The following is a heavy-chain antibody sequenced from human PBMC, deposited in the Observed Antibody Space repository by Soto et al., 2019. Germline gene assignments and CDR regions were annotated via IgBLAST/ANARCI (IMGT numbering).Heavy chain of an antibody. D-gene: IGHD3-16*01. J-gene: IGHJ4*02. CDR2: ITPGGGTT. CDR3: ATDRGGEFTSSRYFDY. V-gene: IGHV3-23*01. CDR1: GFGFSSYA. Sequence: EMQLLVSGGGLAQPGGSLRLSCAASGFGFSSYAMSWVRQAPGKGLEWVSGITPGGGTTNYADSVKGRFTISRDNSNNTLYLETNSLRVEDTAIYYCATDRGGEFTSSRYFDYWGQGTLVTVSS.